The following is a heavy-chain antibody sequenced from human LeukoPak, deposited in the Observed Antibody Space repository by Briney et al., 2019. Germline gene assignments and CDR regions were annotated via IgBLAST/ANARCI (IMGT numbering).Heavy chain of an antibody. CDR3: ARGIRGASGVFDY. V-gene: IGHV3-48*01. Sequence: GGSLRLSCAASGFTFNSYAMSWVRQVPGEGLEWVSYISSSGTTKYYADSVKGRFTISRDNAKNSLYLQMNSLRAEDTAVYYCARGIRGASGVFDYWGQGTLVTVSS. J-gene: IGHJ4*02. CDR1: GFTFNSYA. D-gene: IGHD1-14*01. CDR2: ISSSGTTK.